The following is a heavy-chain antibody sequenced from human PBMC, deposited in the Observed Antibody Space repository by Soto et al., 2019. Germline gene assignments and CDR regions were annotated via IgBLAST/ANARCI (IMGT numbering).Heavy chain of an antibody. V-gene: IGHV4-39*01. CDR3: ASGPIAVAGENFDY. CDR2: IYYSGST. Sequence: QLQLQESGPGLVKPSETLSLTCTVSGGSISSSSYYWGWIRQPPGKGLEWIGSIYYSGSTYYNPSLTRRVPIAVDTSKNQFSLKLSSVTAADTAVYYCASGPIAVAGENFDYWGQGTLVTVSS. D-gene: IGHD6-19*01. J-gene: IGHJ4*02. CDR1: GGSISSSSYY.